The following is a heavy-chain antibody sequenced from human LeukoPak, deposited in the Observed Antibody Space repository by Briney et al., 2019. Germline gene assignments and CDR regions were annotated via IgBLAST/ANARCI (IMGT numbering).Heavy chain of an antibody. CDR1: GFTFSSYS. J-gene: IGHJ3*02. Sequence: PGGSLRLSCAASGFTFSSYSMNWVRQAPGKGLEWVSAISGSGGSTYYADSVKGRFTISRDNSKSTLYLQMNSLRAEDTAVYYCAKDNSRTTYDAFDIWGQGTMVTVSS. CDR2: ISGSGGST. V-gene: IGHV3-23*01. CDR3: AKDNSRTTYDAFDI. D-gene: IGHD2/OR15-2a*01.